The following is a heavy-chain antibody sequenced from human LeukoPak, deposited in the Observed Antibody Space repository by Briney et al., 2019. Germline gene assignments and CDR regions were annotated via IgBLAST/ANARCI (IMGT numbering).Heavy chain of an antibody. CDR2: IYYSGST. V-gene: IGHV4-30-4*08. CDR3: ARDMGRMDV. D-gene: IGHD3-10*01. Sequence: PSETLSLTCTVSGGSISSYYWSWIRQPPGKGLEWIGYIYYSGSTYYNPSLKSRVTISVDTSKNQFSLKLSSVTAADTAVYYCARDMGRMDVWGKGTTVTVSS. CDR1: GGSISSYY. J-gene: IGHJ6*03.